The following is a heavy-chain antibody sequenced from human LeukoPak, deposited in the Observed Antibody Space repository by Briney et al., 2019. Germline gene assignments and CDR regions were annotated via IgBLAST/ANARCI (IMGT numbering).Heavy chain of an antibody. D-gene: IGHD3-22*01. V-gene: IGHV3-48*04. Sequence: GGSLRLSCAASGFTFSSYAMSWVRQAPGKGLEWISFITSSSTTIYYAASVKGRFTISRDNAKNSLFLQMNSLRAEDTAVYYCAKDHNYDCSGHFDYWGQGTLVTVSS. CDR1: GFTFSSYA. CDR2: ITSSSTTI. CDR3: AKDHNYDCSGHFDY. J-gene: IGHJ4*02.